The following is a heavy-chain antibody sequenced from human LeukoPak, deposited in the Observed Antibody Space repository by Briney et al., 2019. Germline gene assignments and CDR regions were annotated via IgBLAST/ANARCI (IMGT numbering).Heavy chain of an antibody. D-gene: IGHD6-13*01. CDR2: ISYDGSDK. J-gene: IGHJ4*02. Sequence: GRSLRLSCAASGFTFSSNGMHWVRQAPGKGLEWVAVISYDGSDKYYADSVKGRFTISRDNSKNTLYLQMNSLRVEDTALYYCAKDRSSTWSLDHWGQGTLVTVSS. CDR1: GFTFSSNG. CDR3: AKDRSSTWSLDH. V-gene: IGHV3-30*18.